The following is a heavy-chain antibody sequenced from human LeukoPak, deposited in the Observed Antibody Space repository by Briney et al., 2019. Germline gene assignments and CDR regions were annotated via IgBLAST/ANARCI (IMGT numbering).Heavy chain of an antibody. V-gene: IGHV1-2*02. CDR2: INPNSGGT. CDR3: ARPQWLDHHPVTSD. CDR1: GYTFTGCY. D-gene: IGHD6-19*01. J-gene: IGHJ1*01. Sequence: ASVKVSCKASGYTFTGCYMHWVRQAPGQGLEWMGWINPNSGGTNYAQKFQGRVTMTRDTSISTAYMELSRLRSDDTAVYYCARPQWLDHHPVTSDWGQGTLVTVSS.